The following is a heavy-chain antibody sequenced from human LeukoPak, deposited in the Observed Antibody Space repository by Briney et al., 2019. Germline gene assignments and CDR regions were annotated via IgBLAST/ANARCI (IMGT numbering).Heavy chain of an antibody. CDR1: GFTFSNYW. D-gene: IGHD2-2*01. CDR3: VRESRRYQLPGLNDYYYMDV. V-gene: IGHV3-7*01. CDR2: IKQDGSEK. Sequence: GGSLRLSCAASGFTFSNYWMNWVRQAPGKGLEWVANIKQDGSEKYYVDSVKGRFTISRDIAKNSLYLQMNSPRAEDTAVYYCVRESRRYQLPGLNDYYYMDVWGKGTTVTVSS. J-gene: IGHJ6*03.